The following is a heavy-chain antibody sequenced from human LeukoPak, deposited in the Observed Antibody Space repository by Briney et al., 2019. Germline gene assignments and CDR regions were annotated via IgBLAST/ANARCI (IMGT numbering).Heavy chain of an antibody. V-gene: IGHV3-30*18. D-gene: IGHD2-21*02. CDR2: MSYDGSNK. Sequence: GGSLRLSCAASGFTFSSYEMHWVRQAPGKGLEWVAIMSYDGSNKYYADSVKGRFAISRDNSKNTLYLQMNSLRADDTAVYYCAKSRDIDYWGQGTLVTVSS. CDR3: AKSRDIDY. CDR1: GFTFSSYE. J-gene: IGHJ4*02.